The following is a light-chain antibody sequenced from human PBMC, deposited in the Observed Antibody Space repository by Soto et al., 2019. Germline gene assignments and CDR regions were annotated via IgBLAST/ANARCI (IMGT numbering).Light chain of an antibody. CDR2: DVS. J-gene: IGLJ2*01. Sequence: QSALTQPASVSGSPGQSITISCTGTSSDVGGYNYVSWYQQHPGKAPKLMIYDVSNRPSGVSNRFSGSKSGNTASLTISGLQAEDEAAYYCSSYTNSSPLVVFGGGTKLTVL. CDR3: SSYTNSSPLVV. V-gene: IGLV2-14*01. CDR1: SSDVGGYNY.